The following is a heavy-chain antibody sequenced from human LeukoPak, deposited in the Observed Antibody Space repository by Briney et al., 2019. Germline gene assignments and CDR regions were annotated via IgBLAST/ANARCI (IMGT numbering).Heavy chain of an antibody. CDR2: ISGSGGST. CDR3: AKLGDIAVVPAANGDDY. V-gene: IGHV3-23*01. CDR1: GFTFSSYA. Sequence: GGSLRLSCAASGFTFSSYAMSWVRQAPGRGLEWVSAISGSGGSTYYADSVKGRFTISRDNSKNTLYLQMNSLRAEDTAVYYCAKLGDIAVVPAANGDDYWGQGTLVTVSS. D-gene: IGHD2-2*01. J-gene: IGHJ4*02.